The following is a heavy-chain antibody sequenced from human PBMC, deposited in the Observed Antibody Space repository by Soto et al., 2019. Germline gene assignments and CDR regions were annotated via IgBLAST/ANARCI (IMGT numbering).Heavy chain of an antibody. D-gene: IGHD2-2*02. V-gene: IGHV4-59*11. Sequence: PSETLSLTCSVSGGSLSSHLWSWIRQPPGKGLEWIAYIYYTRSPSYNPSLLSRVTVSLDTSKNQFSLKLNSVTAADTAVYYCARGGIPTQNWFDPWGQGTLVTVSS. J-gene: IGHJ5*02. CDR2: IYYTRSP. CDR1: GGSLSSHL. CDR3: ARGGIPTQNWFDP.